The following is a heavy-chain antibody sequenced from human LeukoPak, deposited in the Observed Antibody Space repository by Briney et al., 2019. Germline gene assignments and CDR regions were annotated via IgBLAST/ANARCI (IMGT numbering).Heavy chain of an antibody. J-gene: IGHJ4*02. Sequence: GASVKVSCKASGYTFTSYAMHWVRQAPGQRLEWMGWINAGNGNTKYSQKFQGRVTITRDKSTSTAYMELSSLRSEDTAVYYCARAQDIVVVPAALDYWGQGTLVTVSS. CDR3: ARAQDIVVVPAALDY. D-gene: IGHD2-2*01. CDR1: GYTFTSYA. CDR2: INAGNGNT. V-gene: IGHV1-3*01.